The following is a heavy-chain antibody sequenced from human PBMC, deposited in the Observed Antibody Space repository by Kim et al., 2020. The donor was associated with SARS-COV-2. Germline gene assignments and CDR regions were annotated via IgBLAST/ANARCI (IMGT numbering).Heavy chain of an antibody. J-gene: IGHJ3*02. V-gene: IGHV4-39*01. D-gene: IGHD6-19*01. CDR1: GASISSSNYY. CDR2: IYYSGNT. Sequence: SETLSLTCSVSGASISSSNYYWDWIRQPPGRGLEWIGYIYYSGNTYHNPSLKSRVTLSVDTSKNPGSMKLTSVTAADTAVYYCARHLVPVSISVADTSLYAYDIWGQGTLVTVSS. CDR3: ARHLVPVSISVADTSLYAYDI.